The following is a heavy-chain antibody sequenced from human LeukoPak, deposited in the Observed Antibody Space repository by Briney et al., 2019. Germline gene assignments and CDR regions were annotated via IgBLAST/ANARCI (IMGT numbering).Heavy chain of an antibody. V-gene: IGHV4-39*01. CDR2: IYYSGST. CDR3: AGRYCSGGSCSGAPGYVDY. D-gene: IGHD2-15*01. Sequence: SETLSLTCTVSGGSISSSSYYWGWIRQPPGKGLEWIGSIYYSGSTYYNPSLKSRVTISVDTSKNQFSLKLSSVTAADTAVYYCAGRYCSGGSCSGAPGYVDYWGQGTLVTVSS. J-gene: IGHJ4*02. CDR1: GGSISSSSYY.